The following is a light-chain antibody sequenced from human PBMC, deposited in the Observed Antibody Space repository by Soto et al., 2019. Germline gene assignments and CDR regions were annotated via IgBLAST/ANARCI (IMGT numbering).Light chain of an antibody. CDR3: SSYPTSNTRQIV. Sequence: QSVLTQPASVSGSPGQSITISCTGTSSDVGGYNYVSWYQHHPGKAPKLIIYDVTNRPSGVSNPFSGSKSGNTASLTISGLQPEDEADYYCSSYPTSNTRQIVFVTGTKVTVL. CDR1: SSDVGGYNY. V-gene: IGLV2-14*03. J-gene: IGLJ1*01. CDR2: DVT.